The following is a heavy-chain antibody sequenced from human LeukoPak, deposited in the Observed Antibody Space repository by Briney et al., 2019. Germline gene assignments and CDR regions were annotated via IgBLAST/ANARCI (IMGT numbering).Heavy chain of an antibody. CDR1: GGSISSYY. CDR2: IYYSGST. V-gene: IGHV4-59*01. D-gene: IGHD3-10*01. J-gene: IGHJ6*03. Sequence: PSETLSLTCTVSGGSISSYYWSWIRQPPGKGLEWSGNIYYSGSTNYNPSLKSRVTISVDTSKNQFSLKLSSVTAADTAVYYCARHRYYYRSGSYYGAPYYMDVWGKGTTVTISS. CDR3: ARHRYYYRSGSYYGAPYYMDV.